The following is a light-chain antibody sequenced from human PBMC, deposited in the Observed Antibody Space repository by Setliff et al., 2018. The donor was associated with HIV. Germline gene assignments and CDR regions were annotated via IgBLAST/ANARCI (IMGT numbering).Light chain of an antibody. V-gene: IGLV2-23*02. CDR2: EVN. Sequence: ALTQPAPVSGSPGQSITISCTGTSSDIGSYNLVSWYQQHPGKSPLLLIYEVNKRPSGVSNRFSGFKSGNTASLRSSGLQPDDETDYYCCSYVGSNTIVFGGGTKVTVL. CDR1: SSDIGSYNL. J-gene: IGLJ3*02. CDR3: CSYVGSNTIV.